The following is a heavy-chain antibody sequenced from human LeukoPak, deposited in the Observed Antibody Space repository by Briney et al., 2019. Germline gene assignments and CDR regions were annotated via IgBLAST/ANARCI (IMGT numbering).Heavy chain of an antibody. CDR2: ISNSGSTV. CDR1: GFTFSSHE. CDR3: ARRGIQLWPHDDY. Sequence: GGSLRLSCAASGFTFSSHEMNWVRQAPGKGLEWVSYISNSGSTVYYADSVRGRFTISRDNAKNSLYLQMNSLRAEDTAVYYCARRGIQLWPHDDYWGQGTLVTVSS. J-gene: IGHJ4*02. D-gene: IGHD5-18*01. V-gene: IGHV3-48*03.